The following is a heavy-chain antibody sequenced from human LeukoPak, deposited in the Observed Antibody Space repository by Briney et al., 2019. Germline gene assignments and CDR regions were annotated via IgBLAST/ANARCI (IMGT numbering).Heavy chain of an antibody. V-gene: IGHV1-2*06. D-gene: IGHD3-22*01. CDR2: INPNSGDT. Sequence: VASVKVSCKTSGYTFTGYYMHWVRQAPGQGLEWMGRINPNSGDTNYAQKFQGRVTMTGDTSITTAYMELNSLRSDDTAVYYCARVVIVYYDSSGYRGPLPFIDAFDIWGQGTMVTVSS. CDR3: ARVVIVYYDSSGYRGPLPFIDAFDI. J-gene: IGHJ3*02. CDR1: GYTFTGYY.